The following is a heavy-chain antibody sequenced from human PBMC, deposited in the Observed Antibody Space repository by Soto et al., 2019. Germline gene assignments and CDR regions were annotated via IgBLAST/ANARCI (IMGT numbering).Heavy chain of an antibody. CDR3: AGWLREAGIGGNYYAGMKF. V-gene: IGHV1-69*12. D-gene: IGHD6-19*01. CDR1: GGTFSNYA. CDR2: IMPIFGRA. Sequence: QVQLVQSGAEVKKPGSSVKVSCKASGGTFSNYAFSWVRQAPGQGLEWLGGIMPIFGRADYAQKFRGRVTITADESTSTSPMELSSLRSEDMALYFCAGWLREAGIGGNYYAGMKFLGEGPKVT. J-gene: IGHJ6*02.